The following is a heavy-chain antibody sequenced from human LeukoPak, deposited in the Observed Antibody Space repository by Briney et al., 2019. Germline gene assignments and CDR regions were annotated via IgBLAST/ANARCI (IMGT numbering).Heavy chain of an antibody. J-gene: IGHJ5*02. D-gene: IGHD6-13*01. V-gene: IGHV1-2*06. CDR2: INPNSGGT. CDR1: GYTFTGYY. Sequence: GASVKVSCKASGYTFTGYYMHWVRQAPGQGLEWMGRINPNSGGTNYAQKFQGRVTMTRDTSISTAYMELSRLRSDDTAVYYCAREGIAAAGTDWFDPWGQGTLVTVSS. CDR3: AREGIAAAGTDWFDP.